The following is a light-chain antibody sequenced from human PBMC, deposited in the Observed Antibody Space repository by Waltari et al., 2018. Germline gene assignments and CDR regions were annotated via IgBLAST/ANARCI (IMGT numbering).Light chain of an antibody. CDR2: DVS. J-gene: IGLJ1*01. CDR3: SSYSISSNYFV. V-gene: IGLV2-14*03. CDR1: TRDIGYYKY. Sequence: QSALTQPASVSGSPGQSTTISCTGTTRDIGYYKYVSRYQQHPGKAPKLIIYDVSHRPSGVSDRFSGSKSGNTASLTISGLRAEDEADYHCSSYSISSNYFVFGTGTTVTVL.